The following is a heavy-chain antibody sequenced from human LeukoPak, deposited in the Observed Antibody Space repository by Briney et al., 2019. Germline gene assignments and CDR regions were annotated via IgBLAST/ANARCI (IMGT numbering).Heavy chain of an antibody. CDR3: AAGLAKYSYGFSDY. D-gene: IGHD5-18*01. CDR2: IWYDGSNK. CDR1: GFTFSSYG. V-gene: IGHV3-33*08. J-gene: IGHJ4*02. Sequence: GGSLRLSCAASGFTFSSYGMHWVRQAPGKGLEWVAVIWYDGSNKYYADSVKGRFTISRDNSKNTLYLQMNSLRAEDTAVYYCAAGLAKYSYGFSDYWGQGTLVTVSS.